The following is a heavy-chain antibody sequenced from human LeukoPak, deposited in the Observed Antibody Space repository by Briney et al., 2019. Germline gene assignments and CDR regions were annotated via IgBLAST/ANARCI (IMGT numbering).Heavy chain of an antibody. V-gene: IGHV3-64*01. CDR1: GFTFSSYA. D-gene: IGHD6-13*01. Sequence: GGSLRLSCAASGFTFSSYAMHWVRQAPGKGLEYVSAISSNGGSTYYANSVKGRFTISRDNSKNTLYLQMGSLRAEDMAVYYCASSPGIAAAGINFDYWGQGTLVTVSS. CDR2: ISSNGGST. CDR3: ASSPGIAAAGINFDY. J-gene: IGHJ4*02.